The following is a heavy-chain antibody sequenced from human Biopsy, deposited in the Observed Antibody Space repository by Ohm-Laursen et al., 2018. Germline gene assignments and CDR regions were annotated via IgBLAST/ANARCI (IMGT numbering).Heavy chain of an antibody. Sequence: ASVKASCKASGYTFTTYYIHWVRQATGQGLEWMGWMNTDSGNTGYAQNFQGRVTMTRNTSISTAYMELSSLRSEDTAVYFCARADPPLFYYGSGSSNWFDPWGQGTLVIVSS. D-gene: IGHD3-10*01. CDR2: MNTDSGNT. V-gene: IGHV1-8*01. J-gene: IGHJ5*02. CDR3: ARADPPLFYYGSGSSNWFDP. CDR1: GYTFTTYY.